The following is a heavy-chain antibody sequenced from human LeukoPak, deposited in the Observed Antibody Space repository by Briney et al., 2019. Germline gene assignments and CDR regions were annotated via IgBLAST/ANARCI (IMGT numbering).Heavy chain of an antibody. D-gene: IGHD3-22*01. CDR2: MSGSGDKI. J-gene: IGHJ4*02. V-gene: IGHV3-23*01. CDR1: GFMFSDYA. Sequence: PGGSLRLSCAASGFMFSDYAMSWVRQVPGKGLEWVSAMSGSGDKIYYADSVKGRFTISRDNSKNTLYLQMNSLRAEDTAVYYCAKVPGYYDSSGRLDYWGQGTLVTVSS. CDR3: AKVPGYYDSSGRLDY.